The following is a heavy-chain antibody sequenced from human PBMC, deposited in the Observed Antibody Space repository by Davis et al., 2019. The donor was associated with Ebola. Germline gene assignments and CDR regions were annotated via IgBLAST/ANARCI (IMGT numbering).Heavy chain of an antibody. CDR1: GFTFSSYW. J-gene: IGHJ4*02. D-gene: IGHD2-2*01. CDR3: TSCYDPY. V-gene: IGHV3-74*03. CDR2: ISGEGSTT. Sequence: GESLKISCTASGFTFSSYWMHWVRQAPGKGLVWVSRISGEGSTTKYADSVKGRFTISRDNAKNTLYLQMNSLRAEDTAVYYCTSCYDPYWGQGTLVTVSS.